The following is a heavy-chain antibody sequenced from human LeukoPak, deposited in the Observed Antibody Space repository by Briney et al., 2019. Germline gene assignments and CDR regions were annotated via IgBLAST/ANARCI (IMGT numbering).Heavy chain of an antibody. D-gene: IGHD3-22*01. V-gene: IGHV3-23*01. CDR2: ISGSGGST. CDR1: GFTFSSFT. CDR3: AKDINYDSNRVAFDI. J-gene: IGHJ3*02. Sequence: GGSLRLSCAASGFTFSSFTMTWVRQAPGKGLEWVSAISGSGGSTYYADSVKGRFTISRDNSKNTLYLQMNSLRAEDTAVYYCAKDINYDSNRVAFDIWGQGTMVTVSS.